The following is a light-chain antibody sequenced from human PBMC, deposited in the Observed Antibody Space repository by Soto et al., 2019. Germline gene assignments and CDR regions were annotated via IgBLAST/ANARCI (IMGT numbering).Light chain of an antibody. V-gene: IGLV1-51*01. CDR3: GTWDLSLNARV. CDR2: DEH. Sequence: QSVLTQPPSVSAAPGQKVTISCSGSTSNIGKNAVAWYQHFPGRAPKLLIHDEHERPSDIPDRFSASRSGTSATLAIAGLQPGDEADYYCGTWDLSLNARVFGGGTKVTVL. J-gene: IGLJ3*02. CDR1: TSNIGKNA.